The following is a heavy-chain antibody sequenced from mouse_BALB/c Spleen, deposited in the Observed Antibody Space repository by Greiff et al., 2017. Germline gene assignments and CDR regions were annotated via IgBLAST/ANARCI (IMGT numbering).Heavy chain of an antibody. D-gene: IGHD2-1*01. V-gene: IGHV1-15*01. CDR2: IDPETGGT. CDR1: GYTFTDYE. CDR3: TGNSFAY. Sequence: QVQLQQSGAELVRPGASVTLSCKASGYTFTDYEMHWVKQTPVHGLEWIGAIDPETGGTAYNQKFKGKATLTADKSSSTAYMELRSLTSEDSAVYYCTGNSFAYWGQGTLVTVS. J-gene: IGHJ3*01.